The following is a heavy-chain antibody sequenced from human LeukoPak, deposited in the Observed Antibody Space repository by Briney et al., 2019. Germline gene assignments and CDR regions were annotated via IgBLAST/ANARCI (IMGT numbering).Heavy chain of an antibody. J-gene: IGHJ4*02. CDR1: GGSISSNNW. Sequence: SETLSLTCAVSGGSISSNNWWNWVRLPPGKGLEWSGEIYHSGSTNYNPSLKSRVTISVDKSKNQFSLKLTSIDAADTAVYYCARGLGAREVGYWGQGTLVTVSS. CDR3: ARGLGAREVGY. CDR2: IYHSGST. V-gene: IGHV4-4*02. D-gene: IGHD1-26*01.